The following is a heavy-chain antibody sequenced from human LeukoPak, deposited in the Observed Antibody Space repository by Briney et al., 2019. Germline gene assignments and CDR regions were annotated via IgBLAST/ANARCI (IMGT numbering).Heavy chain of an antibody. CDR1: GFTFSSYA. J-gene: IGHJ4*02. D-gene: IGHD1-26*01. Sequence: GSLRDSRAASGFTFSSYAMHWVRQAPGKGLEWVAVISYDGGNKYYADSVKGRFTISRDNSKNTLYLQMNSLRAEDTAVYYCARDQVGRSVGERYWGRGTLVSVSS. CDR2: ISYDGGNK. CDR3: ARDQVGRSVGERY. V-gene: IGHV3-30-3*01.